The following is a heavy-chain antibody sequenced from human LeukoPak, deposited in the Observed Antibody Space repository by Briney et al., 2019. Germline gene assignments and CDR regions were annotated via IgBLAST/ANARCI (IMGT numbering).Heavy chain of an antibody. CDR2: IWYDGTIE. J-gene: IGHJ6*02. Sequence: PGRSLTLSCAASGFTFSTYGMHWGRQAPGKGLEWVAVIWYDGTIEYYADSVKGRFTISRDTSKNTLYLQMNSLRAADTALYFCARDYGSGRGVEISYYHYGMDVWGQGTTVTVSS. D-gene: IGHD3-10*01. CDR1: GFTFSTYG. V-gene: IGHV3-33*01. CDR3: ARDYGSGRGVEISYYHYGMDV.